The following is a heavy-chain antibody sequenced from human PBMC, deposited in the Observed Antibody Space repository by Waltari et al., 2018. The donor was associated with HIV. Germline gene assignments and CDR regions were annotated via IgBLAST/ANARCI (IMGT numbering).Heavy chain of an antibody. Sequence: QVQLQESGPGLVKPSETLSLTCTVSVGPISTYFWTWIRQPAGKGREWFGRISTTVTTNYNPSLKSRITMSLDTSNNHFSRSLTSVTAADTAVYYCAREETSGRPLADWGQGTLVTVSS. V-gene: IGHV4-4*07. D-gene: IGHD6-6*01. CDR2: ISTTVTT. CDR1: VGPISTYF. CDR3: AREETSGRPLAD. J-gene: IGHJ4*02.